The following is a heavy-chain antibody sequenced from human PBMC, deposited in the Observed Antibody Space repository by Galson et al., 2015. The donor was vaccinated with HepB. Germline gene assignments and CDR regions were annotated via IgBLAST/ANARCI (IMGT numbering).Heavy chain of an antibody. Sequence: SVKVSCKASGYTFTNYAMNWVRQAPGRGLEWLGWINTNTGNPTYAQGFPGRFVFSLDASVNTAYLQISSLKAEDSAFYYCARVTSIYYYNSSYSYYYYGMDVWGQGTTVTVSS. V-gene: IGHV7-4-1*02. CDR3: ARVTSIYYYNSSYSYYYYGMDV. CDR1: GYTFTNYA. CDR2: INTNTGNP. D-gene: IGHD3-22*01. J-gene: IGHJ6*02.